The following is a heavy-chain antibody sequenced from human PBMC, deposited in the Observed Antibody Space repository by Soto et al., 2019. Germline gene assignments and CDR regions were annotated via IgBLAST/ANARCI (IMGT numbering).Heavy chain of an antibody. CDR1: GFTFSSYW. CDR2: IKQDGSEK. J-gene: IGHJ5*02. CDR3: AIAGGWYAMPEGFDP. D-gene: IGHD6-19*01. Sequence: GGSLRLSCAASGFTFSSYWMSWVRQAPGKGLEWVANIKQDGSEKYYVDSVKGRFTISRDNAKNSLYLQMNSLRAEDTAVYYWAIAGGWYAMPEGFDPWGQGTLVTGSS. V-gene: IGHV3-7*01.